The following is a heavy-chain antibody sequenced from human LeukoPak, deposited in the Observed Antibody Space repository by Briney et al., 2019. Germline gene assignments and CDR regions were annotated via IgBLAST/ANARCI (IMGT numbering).Heavy chain of an antibody. CDR2: IYHSGST. J-gene: IGHJ4*02. CDR3: ARQAIKEDIVVVPAAPFDY. CDR1: GGSISSSNW. Sequence: SETLSLTCAVSGGSISSSNWWSWVRQPPGKGLEWIGEIYHSGSTYYNPSLKSRVTISVDTSKNQFSLKLSSVTAADTAVYYCARQAIKEDIVVVPAAPFDYWGQGTLVTVSS. V-gene: IGHV4-4*02. D-gene: IGHD2-2*01.